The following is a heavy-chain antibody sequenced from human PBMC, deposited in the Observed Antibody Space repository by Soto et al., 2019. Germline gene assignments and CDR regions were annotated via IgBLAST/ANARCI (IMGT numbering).Heavy chain of an antibody. CDR3: ARDLSGGGTYWFDP. D-gene: IGHD2-15*01. V-gene: IGHV4-38-2*02. CDR2: IYHSGST. J-gene: IGHJ5*02. Sequence: PSETLSLTCAVSGYSISSGYYWGWIRQPPGKGLEWIGSIYHSGSTYYNPSLKSRVTISVDTSKNQFSLKLSSVTAADTAVYYCARDLSGGGTYWFDPWGQGTLVTVS. CDR1: GYSISSGYY.